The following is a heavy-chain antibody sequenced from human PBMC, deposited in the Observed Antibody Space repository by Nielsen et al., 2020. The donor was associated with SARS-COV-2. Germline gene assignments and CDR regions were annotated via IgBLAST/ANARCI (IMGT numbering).Heavy chain of an antibody. Sequence: SETLSLTCTVSSGSVSSGSHYWSWIRQPPGKGLEWIGYIYNSESTNYNPSLKSRITISVDTSKNQFSLKMHSVSAADTAVYYCARGIAALDPNWFDPWGQGTLVIVSS. D-gene: IGHD6-13*01. CDR2: IYNSEST. V-gene: IGHV4-61*01. J-gene: IGHJ5*02. CDR3: ARGIAALDPNWFDP. CDR1: SGSVSSGSHY.